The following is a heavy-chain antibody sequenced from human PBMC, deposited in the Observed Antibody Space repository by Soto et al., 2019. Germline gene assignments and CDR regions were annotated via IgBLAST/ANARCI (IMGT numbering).Heavy chain of an antibody. CDR2: ISNSGTTI. D-gene: IGHD3-10*02. Sequence: GGSLRLSCAASGFTFSSYAMNWVRQAPGKGLEWISYISNSGTTIYDADSVKGRFTISRDNAKNSLYLQMSSLRDEDAAVYCCAGVRGDLITRSYYGMEVWGQGTTVTVS. CDR1: GFTFSSYA. V-gene: IGHV3-48*02. J-gene: IGHJ6*02. CDR3: AGVRGDLITRSYYGMEV.